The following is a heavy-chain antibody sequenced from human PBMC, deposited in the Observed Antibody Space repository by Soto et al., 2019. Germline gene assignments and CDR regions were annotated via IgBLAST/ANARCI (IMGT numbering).Heavy chain of an antibody. CDR2: IYYSGST. CDR1: GGSISSSSYY. CDR3: ARSPRPDSSSWYNYYYMDV. J-gene: IGHJ6*03. V-gene: IGHV4-39*01. D-gene: IGHD6-13*01. Sequence: SETLSLTCTVSGGSISSSSYYWGWIRQPPGKGLEWIGSIYYSGSTYYNPSLKSRVTISVDTSKNQFSLKLSSVTAADTAVYYCARSPRPDSSSWYNYYYMDVWGKGTTVTVSS.